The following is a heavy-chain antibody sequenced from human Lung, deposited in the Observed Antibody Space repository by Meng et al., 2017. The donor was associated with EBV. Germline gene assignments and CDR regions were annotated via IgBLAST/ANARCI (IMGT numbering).Heavy chain of an antibody. V-gene: IGHV4-31*01. CDR3: ARGPSGSYYPSFDY. Sequence: VRPQCTRRGRVNPDNTPLPTSTVYGGSIVSGGSSLSWIRQHPGKCLEAIGKIYYIGSAYYNPFLKSLITNLVEPSKNHFSLKLSSVTAADPAVYYCARGPSGSYYPSFDYWGQGTLVTVSS. J-gene: IGHJ4*02. CDR2: IYYIGSA. D-gene: IGHD1-26*01. CDR1: GGSIVSGGSS.